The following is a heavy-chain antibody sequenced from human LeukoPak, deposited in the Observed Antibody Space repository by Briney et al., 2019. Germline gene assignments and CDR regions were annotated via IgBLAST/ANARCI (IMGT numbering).Heavy chain of an antibody. CDR3: AKQSYARSLGE. V-gene: IGHV3-23*01. CDR2: TNSGCTST. CDR1: GFPFSDFS. D-gene: IGHD2-8*01. J-gene: IGHJ4*02. Sequence: GGSLRLSCATSGFPFSDFSMSWVRQAPGKGLEWISTTNSGCTSTYYAESVKGRFTISRDNSKNTLYLQMRSLRVEDTAVYYCAKQSYARSLGEGGPGTLVSVYS.